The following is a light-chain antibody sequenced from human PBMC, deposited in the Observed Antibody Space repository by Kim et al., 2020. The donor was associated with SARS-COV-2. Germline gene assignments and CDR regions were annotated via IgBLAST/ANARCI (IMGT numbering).Light chain of an antibody. Sequence: DIQMTQSPSSLSASVGDRVTITCRASQVVSKYLAWYQQKPGRVPKLLIYAASTLQSGVPSRFSGSGSGTDFTLTISSLQPEDVATYYCQKYNSAPKTFGQGTKVDIK. CDR2: AAS. CDR3: QKYNSAPKT. CDR1: QVVSKY. V-gene: IGKV1-27*01. J-gene: IGKJ1*01.